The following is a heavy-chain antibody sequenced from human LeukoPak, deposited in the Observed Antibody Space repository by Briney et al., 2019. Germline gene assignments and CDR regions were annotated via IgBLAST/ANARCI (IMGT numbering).Heavy chain of an antibody. CDR1: GYTLTELY. Sequence: ASVKVSCMVSGYTLTELYMHWVRQAPGKGLEWMGGFDPEDGETIYAQKFQGRVTMTEDTSTDTAYMELSSLRSEDTAVYYCATESITIFGVARWYYFNYWGQGTLVTVSS. V-gene: IGHV1-24*01. J-gene: IGHJ4*02. CDR2: FDPEDGET. CDR3: ATESITIFGVARWYYFNY. D-gene: IGHD3-3*01.